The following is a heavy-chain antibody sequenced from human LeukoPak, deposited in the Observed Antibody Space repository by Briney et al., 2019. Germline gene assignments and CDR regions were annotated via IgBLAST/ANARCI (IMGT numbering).Heavy chain of an antibody. CDR3: ARGLGPNYDFWSGYPQKYYFDY. J-gene: IGHJ4*02. V-gene: IGHV4-34*01. CDR1: GGSFSGYY. Sequence: PSETLSLTCAVYGGSFSGYYWSWLRQPPGKGLEWIGEINHSGSTNYNPSLKSRVTISVDTSKNQFSLKLSSVTAADTAVYYCARGLGPNYDFWSGYPQKYYFDYWGQGTLVTVSS. CDR2: INHSGST. D-gene: IGHD3-3*01.